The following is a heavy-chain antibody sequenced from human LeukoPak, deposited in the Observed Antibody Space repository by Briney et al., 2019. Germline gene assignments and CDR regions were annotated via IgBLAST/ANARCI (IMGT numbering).Heavy chain of an antibody. CDR3: SRRFDC. V-gene: IGHV3-48*02. Sequence: PGGSLRLSCAASVFTFSDYSMNWGRQAPGKGLEWVSYIDGSGDTIYYADSVKGRFTISRDNAKNSLDLQMNSLRDEDTAVYYCSRRFDCWGQGTLVTVSS. CDR1: VFTFSDYS. J-gene: IGHJ4*02. CDR2: IDGSGDTI.